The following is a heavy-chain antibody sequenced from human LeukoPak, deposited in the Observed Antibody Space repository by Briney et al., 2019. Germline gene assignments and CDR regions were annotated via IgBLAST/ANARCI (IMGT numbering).Heavy chain of an antibody. CDR3: ARVFCSSTSFSCYMDV. CDR2: ISAYNGNT. Sequence: EASVKVSCKASGYTFTSYGISWVRQAPGQGLEWMGWISAYNGNTDYAQKLQGRVTMTTDTSTSTAYMELSRLRSDDTAVYYCARVFCSSTSFSCYMDVWGKGTTVTVSS. J-gene: IGHJ6*03. V-gene: IGHV1-18*01. CDR1: GYTFTSYG. D-gene: IGHD2-2*01.